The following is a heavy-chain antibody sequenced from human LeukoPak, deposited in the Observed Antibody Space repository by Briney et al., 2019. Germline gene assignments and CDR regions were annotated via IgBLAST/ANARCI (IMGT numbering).Heavy chain of an antibody. J-gene: IGHJ5*02. CDR3: ARDKRGANRFDP. Sequence: PGGSLRLSCAASGFTFSTYTMNWVRQAPGKGLEWVSSISGSSTYIYYADSVKGRCTISRDNAKNSLYLQMNSLRAEDTAVYYCARDKRGANRFDPWGQGTLVTVSS. V-gene: IGHV3-21*01. CDR1: GFTFSTYT. D-gene: IGHD1-26*01. CDR2: ISGSSTYI.